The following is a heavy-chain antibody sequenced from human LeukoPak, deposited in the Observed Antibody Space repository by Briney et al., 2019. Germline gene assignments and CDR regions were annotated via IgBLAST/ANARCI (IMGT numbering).Heavy chain of an antibody. V-gene: IGHV3-43*02. J-gene: IGHJ4*02. Sequence: GSLRLSCATSGSIFGDYAMHWVRQAPGKGLEWVSLIRGDGRTTSYAGSVKGRFTISRDNSKNSLYLQMSSLRDDDTAMYYCAKDAVAGTWLHYWGQGILVTVSS. CDR2: IRGDGRTT. D-gene: IGHD6-19*01. CDR1: GSIFGDYA. CDR3: AKDAVAGTWLHY.